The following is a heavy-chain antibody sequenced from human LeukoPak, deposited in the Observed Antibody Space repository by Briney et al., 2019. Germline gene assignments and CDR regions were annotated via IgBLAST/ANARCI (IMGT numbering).Heavy chain of an antibody. CDR2: ISDSSRTT. D-gene: IGHD6-13*01. CDR1: GFTFSTEA. J-gene: IGHJ4*02. V-gene: IGHV3-23*01. CDR3: AKKLGFIPQFDY. Sequence: PGGSLRLSCEVSGFTFSTEAMTWVRQAPGKGLEWVSSISDSSRTTYYADSVQGRFTISRDNSRNTVYLQMNSLRVEDTAFYYCAKKLGFIPQFDYWSQRTLVAVSS.